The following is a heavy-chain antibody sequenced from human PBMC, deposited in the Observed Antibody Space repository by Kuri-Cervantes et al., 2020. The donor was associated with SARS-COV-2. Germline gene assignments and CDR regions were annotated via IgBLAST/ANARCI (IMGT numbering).Heavy chain of an antibody. V-gene: IGHV1-18*01. CDR3: ARGXRRRYFDL. J-gene: IGHJ2*01. CDR1: GYTFTSYA. CDR2: ISAYNGNT. Sequence: ASVKVSXKASGYTFTSYAMHWVRQAXGQGLEWMXXISAYNGNTNYXQKLQGRVTMTXDTSTSTAYMELRSLRSDDTAVYYCARGXRRRYFDLWGRGTLVTVSS.